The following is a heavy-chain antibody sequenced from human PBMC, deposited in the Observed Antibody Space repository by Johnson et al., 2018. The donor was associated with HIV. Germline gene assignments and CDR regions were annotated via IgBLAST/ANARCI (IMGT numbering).Heavy chain of an antibody. D-gene: IGHD1-26*01. V-gene: IGHV3-30*18. Sequence: QVQLVESGGGVVQPGRSQRLSCVASGFTFSNYDMDWVRQAPGKGLEWVVSISYDGSNKSYADSVMGRFTISRDNSKDTLSLQMNSLRAEDTAVYYCAKDVELHGAFDIWGQGTMVTVSS. CDR2: ISYDGSNK. CDR3: AKDVELHGAFDI. J-gene: IGHJ3*02. CDR1: GFTFSNYD.